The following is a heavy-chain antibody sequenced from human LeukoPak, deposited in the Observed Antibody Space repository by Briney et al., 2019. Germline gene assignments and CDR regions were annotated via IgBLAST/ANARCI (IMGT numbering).Heavy chain of an antibody. J-gene: IGHJ4*02. D-gene: IGHD4-23*01. CDR2: MNPNSGNT. V-gene: IGHV1-8*03. CDR1: GYTSTSYD. Sequence: GASVKVSCKASGYTSTSYDINWVRQAPGHGLEWMGWMNPNSGNTGYAQKFQGRVTITRNTPISTAYMELSSLRSEDTAVYYCARERWLDYWGQGTLVTVSS. CDR3: ARERWLDY.